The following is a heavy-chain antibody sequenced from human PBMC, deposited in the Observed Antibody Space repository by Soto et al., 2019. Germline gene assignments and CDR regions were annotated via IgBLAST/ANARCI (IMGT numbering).Heavy chain of an antibody. CDR2: IQSDGSRK. J-gene: IGHJ4*02. CDR3: ARDDDNSGHSSHYGY. V-gene: IGHV3-33*05. Sequence: ESGGGVVQPGKSLRLSCVASGFTFTFYGMHWVRQAPGEGLEWVAAIQSDGSRKYYADFVKGRFTISRDDSKDTLYLQMESLRVDDAGVYYCARDDDNSGHSSHYGYWGQGALVTV. D-gene: IGHD3-22*01. CDR1: GFTFTFYG.